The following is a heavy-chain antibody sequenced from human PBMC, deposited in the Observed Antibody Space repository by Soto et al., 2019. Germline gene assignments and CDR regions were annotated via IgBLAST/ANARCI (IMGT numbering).Heavy chain of an antibody. CDR1: AFSLSTGGVG. V-gene: IGHV2-5*02. Sequence: ESGPTLVNPTQTLTLTCTFSAFSLSTGGVGVGWIRQPPGKALEWLALIYWDDDKRYSPSLRSRLTITKDTSKNQVVLTMTNMVRVDTTTNYSIQRRQRRACRLSYASYCFDGKDDWGQWTRDTDCS. D-gene: IGHD2-2*01. J-gene: IGHJ6*02. CDR3: IQRRQRRACRLSYASYCFDGKDD. CDR2: IYWDDDK.